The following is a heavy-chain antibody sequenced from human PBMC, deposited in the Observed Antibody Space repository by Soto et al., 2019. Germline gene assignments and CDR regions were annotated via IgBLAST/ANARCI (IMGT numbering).Heavy chain of an antibody. V-gene: IGHV1-69*10. Sequence: SVKVSCKASGGTFSSYTISWVRQAPGQGLEWMGGIIPILGIANYAQKFQGRVTITADKSTSTAYMELSSLRSEDTAVYYCAREIQNPPPTQSYYMDVWGKGTTVTVSS. CDR2: IIPILGIA. CDR3: AREIQNPPPTQSYYMDV. J-gene: IGHJ6*03. CDR1: GGTFSSYT.